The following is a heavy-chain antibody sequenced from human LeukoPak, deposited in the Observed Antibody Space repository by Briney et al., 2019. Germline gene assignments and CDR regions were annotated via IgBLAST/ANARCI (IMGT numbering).Heavy chain of an antibody. V-gene: IGHV5-51*01. CDR1: GYSFATYW. CDR3: ARPGSGSYRNPFDI. D-gene: IGHD1-26*01. J-gene: IGHJ3*02. Sequence: GESLKISCKGSGYSFATYWIGWVRQMPGKGLEWMGIIYPSDSDTRYNPAFQGQVTISADKSFAYLQWTSLKASDTAMYYCARPGSGSYRNPFDIWGQGTLVTVSS. CDR2: IYPSDSDT.